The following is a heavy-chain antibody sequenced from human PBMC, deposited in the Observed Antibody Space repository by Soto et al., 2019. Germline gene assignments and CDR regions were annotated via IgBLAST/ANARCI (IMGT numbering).Heavy chain of an antibody. CDR1: GGSISSSSYY. Sequence: PSETLSLTCTVSGGSISSSSYYWGWIRQPPGKGLEWIGSIYYSGSTYYNPSLKSRVTISVDTSKNQFSLKLSSVTAADTAVYYCARLMNYDFWSGYYKAQSNWFDPWGQGTLVTVSS. D-gene: IGHD3-3*01. CDR3: ARLMNYDFWSGYYKAQSNWFDP. V-gene: IGHV4-39*01. J-gene: IGHJ5*02. CDR2: IYYSGST.